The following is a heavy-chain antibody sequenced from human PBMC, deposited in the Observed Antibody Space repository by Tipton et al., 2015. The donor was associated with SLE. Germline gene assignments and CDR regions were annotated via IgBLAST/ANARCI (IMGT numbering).Heavy chain of an antibody. D-gene: IGHD2-15*01. CDR1: GDSITSDIYY. CDR2: VYDSGTT. J-gene: IGHJ4*02. CDR3: ARVAQGTLTVYSIDY. Sequence: TLSLTCFVSGDSITSDIYYWGWIRQPPGKGLEWIGSVYDSGTTHYNPSLKSRVTMSVDTSKTQFSLKLGSLTAADTAVYYCARVAQGTLTVYSIDYWGQGTLVTVSS. V-gene: IGHV4-39*07.